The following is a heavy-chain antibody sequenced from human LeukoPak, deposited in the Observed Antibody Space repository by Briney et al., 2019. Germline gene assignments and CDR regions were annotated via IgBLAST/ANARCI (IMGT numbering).Heavy chain of an antibody. CDR2: IKKKTDGGTA. J-gene: IGHJ4*02. CDR1: GFTFNDAW. D-gene: IGHD3-9*01. Sequence: PGGSLRLSCAASGFTFNDAWMNWVRQAPGKGLEWVGRIKKKTDGGTADYAAPVKGRFTTSRDDSKNMLYLQMNSLKTEDTAMYYCTTWFYDIGSLFWGQGTLVTVSS. V-gene: IGHV3-15*07. CDR3: TTWFYDIGSLF.